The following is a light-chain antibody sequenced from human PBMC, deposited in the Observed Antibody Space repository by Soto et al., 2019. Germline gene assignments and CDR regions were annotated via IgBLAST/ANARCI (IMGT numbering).Light chain of an antibody. Sequence: AIRMTQSPSSLSASTGDRVAITFRASQDISSYLAWYQQKPGKAPKLLIYAASTLQSGVPSRFSGSGSGTDFTLSISSLQPEDFATYYCQESYSTWTFGQGTKVDIK. CDR1: QDISSY. J-gene: IGKJ1*01. V-gene: IGKV1-8*01. CDR2: AAS. CDR3: QESYSTWT.